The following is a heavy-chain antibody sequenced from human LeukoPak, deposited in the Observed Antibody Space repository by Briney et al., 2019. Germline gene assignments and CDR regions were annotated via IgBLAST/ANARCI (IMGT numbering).Heavy chain of an antibody. CDR2: IYYSGST. V-gene: IGHV4-59*01. D-gene: IGHD3-16*02. CDR3: ARVRRLSKHFDD. J-gene: IGHJ4*02. CDR1: GGSISSYY. Sequence: PSQTLSLTCTVSGGSISSYYWSWIRQPPGKGLEWIGYIYYSGSTNYNPSLKSRVTISVDTSKNQFSLKLSSVTAADTAVYYCARVRRLSKHFDDWGQGTLVTVSS.